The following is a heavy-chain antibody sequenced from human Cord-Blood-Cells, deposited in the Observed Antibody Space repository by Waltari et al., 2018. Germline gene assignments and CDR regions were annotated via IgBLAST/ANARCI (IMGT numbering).Heavy chain of an antibody. CDR1: GGTVSSYA. Sequence: QVQLVQYGAEVKKPGYSVKVSCKASGGTVSSYAISWVRKAPGQGLEWMGGISPIFGTANYAQKFQGRVTITADESASTAYMELSSLRSEDTAVYYCARDHQAYFDYWGQGTLVTVSS. J-gene: IGHJ4*02. CDR2: ISPIFGTA. V-gene: IGHV1-69*01. CDR3: ARDHQAYFDY.